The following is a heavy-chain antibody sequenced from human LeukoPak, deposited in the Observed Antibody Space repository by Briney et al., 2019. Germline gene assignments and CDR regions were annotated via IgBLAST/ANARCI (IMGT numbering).Heavy chain of an antibody. Sequence: PPETLSLTCTVSGGSISSYYWSWIRQPAGKGLEWIGRIYTSGSTNYNPSLKSRVTMSVDTSKNQFSLKLSSVTAADTAVYYCARAVLLWFGELNDAFDIWGQGTMVTVSS. J-gene: IGHJ3*02. V-gene: IGHV4-4*07. D-gene: IGHD3-10*01. CDR3: ARAVLLWFGELNDAFDI. CDR2: IYTSGST. CDR1: GGSISSYY.